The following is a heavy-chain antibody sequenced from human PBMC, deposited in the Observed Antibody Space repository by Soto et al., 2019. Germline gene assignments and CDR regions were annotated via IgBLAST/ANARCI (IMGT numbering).Heavy chain of an antibody. CDR1: GYTFTSYA. CDR2: INAGNGNT. CDR3: ASGITMVRGVIGGPLGAFDI. J-gene: IGHJ3*02. Sequence: WXSVKVSCKASGYTFTSYAMHWVRQAPVQRLEWMGWINAGNGNTKYSQKFQGRVTITRDTSASTAYMELSSLRSEDTAVYYCASGITMVRGVIGGPLGAFDIWGQGTMVTVSS. V-gene: IGHV1-3*01. D-gene: IGHD3-10*01.